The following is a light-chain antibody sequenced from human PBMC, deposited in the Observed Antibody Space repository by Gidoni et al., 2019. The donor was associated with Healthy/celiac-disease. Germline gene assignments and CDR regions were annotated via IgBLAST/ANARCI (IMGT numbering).Light chain of an antibody. J-gene: IGKJ3*01. Sequence: DIQMTQSPSSLSASVGDRVTITCRASQGISNYLAWYQQKPGKVPKLLIYAASTLQSGVPSRFSGSGSGTDFTLTISSLQPEDVATYYCQKYNSAPPFGPXTKVDIK. V-gene: IGKV1-27*01. CDR2: AAS. CDR3: QKYNSAPP. CDR1: QGISNY.